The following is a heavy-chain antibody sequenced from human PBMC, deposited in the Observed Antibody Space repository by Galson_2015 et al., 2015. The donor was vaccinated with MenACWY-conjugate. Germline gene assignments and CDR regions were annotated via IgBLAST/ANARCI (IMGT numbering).Heavy chain of an antibody. D-gene: IGHD3-9*01. V-gene: IGHV4-39*02. CDR3: AREAGVKGYDLLTGYYADPFDL. CDR1: GGSISSSGYY. J-gene: IGHJ3*01. CDR2: IYYSGST. Sequence: ETLSLTCTVSGGSISSSGYYWGWIRQPPGEGLEWIGTIYYSGSTYYNPSLKSRVTISVDTSKNQFSLKLTSVTAADTAVYFCAREAGVKGYDLLTGYYADPFDLWGPGTMVTVSS.